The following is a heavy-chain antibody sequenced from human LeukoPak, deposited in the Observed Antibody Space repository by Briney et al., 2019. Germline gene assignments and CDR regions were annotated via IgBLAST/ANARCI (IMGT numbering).Heavy chain of an antibody. J-gene: IGHJ5*02. V-gene: IGHV4-34*01. CDR2: INHSGST. D-gene: IGHD3-10*01. CDR3: ARGRLWFGELSWFDP. Sequence: SETLSLTCAVYGGSFSGYYWSWIRQRPGKGLEWIWEINHSGSTNYNPSLKSRVTISVDTSKNQFSLKLSSVTAADTAVYYCARGRLWFGELSWFDPWGQGTLVTVSS. CDR1: GGSFSGYY.